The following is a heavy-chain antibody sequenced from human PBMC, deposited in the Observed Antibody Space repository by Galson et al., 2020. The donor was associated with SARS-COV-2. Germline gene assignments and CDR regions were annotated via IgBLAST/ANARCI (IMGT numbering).Heavy chain of an antibody. CDR3: ARESGWLQSCDY. CDR1: GGSISSYY. CDR2: IFYSGSTSYSGST. J-gene: IGHJ4*02. V-gene: IGHV4-59*13. Sequence: SETLSLTCTVSGGSISSYYWSWIRQPPGKGLEWIGYIFYSGSTSYSGSTNYNPSLKSRVTISVDTSKNQFSLTLSSVTAADTAVYYCARESGWLQSCDYWGQGTLGTVSS. D-gene: IGHD5-12*01.